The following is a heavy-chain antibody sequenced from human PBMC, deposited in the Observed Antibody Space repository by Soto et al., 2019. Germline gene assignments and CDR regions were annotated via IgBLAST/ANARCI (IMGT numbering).Heavy chain of an antibody. D-gene: IGHD2-8*01. CDR2: IKQDGSEK. V-gene: IGHV3-7*05. J-gene: IGHJ4*02. CDR1: GFTFSSYW. Sequence: VQLVESGGGLVQPGGSLRLSCAASGFTFSSYWMSWVRQAPGKGLEWVANIKQDGSEKYYVDSVKGRFTISRDNAKNSLYLQMNSLRAEDTAVYYCASGYCTNGVCYSFDYWGQGTLVTVSS. CDR3: ASGYCTNGVCYSFDY.